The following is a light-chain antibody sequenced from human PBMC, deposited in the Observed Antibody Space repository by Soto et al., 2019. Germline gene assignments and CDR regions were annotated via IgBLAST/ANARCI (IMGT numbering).Light chain of an antibody. V-gene: IGKV3-11*01. J-gene: IGKJ1*01. CDR3: QQRSNWSPT. CDR2: DAS. CDR1: ESVSSY. Sequence: EIVLTQSPDPLSLSPGERAPLSRRASESVSSYLAWYQQKPGQAPRLLIYDASNRATGIPARFSGSGSGTDFTLTISSLEPEDFAVYYCQQRSNWSPTFGQGTKVDIK.